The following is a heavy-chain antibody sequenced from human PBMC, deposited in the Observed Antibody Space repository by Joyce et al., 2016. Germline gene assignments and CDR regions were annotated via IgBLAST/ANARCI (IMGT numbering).Heavy chain of an antibody. CDR2: IKSKNDGGTL. CDR3: TTDPRY. V-gene: IGHV3-15*01. J-gene: IGHJ4*02. Sequence: VQLVESGGGLVQPGESLRLSCGVSGLTFRTTWMSWVRQAPGKGLEWIGRIKSKNDGGTLNYIETVKGRFTLSRDDSANTVYLQMDRLKSEDTAMYYCTTDPRYWGRGTLVTVSS. CDR1: GLTFRTTW.